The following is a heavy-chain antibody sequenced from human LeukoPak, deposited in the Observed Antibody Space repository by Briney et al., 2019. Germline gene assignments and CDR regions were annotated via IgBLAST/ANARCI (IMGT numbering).Heavy chain of an antibody. CDR3: ARDRGPCSGGSCYIGIIRY. CDR1: GGSISSGDYY. CDR2: IYYSGST. V-gene: IGHV4-30-4*01. Sequence: SETLSLTCTVSGGSISSGDYYWSWIRQPPGKGLEWLGYIYYSGSTYYNPSLKSRVTISVDTSKNQFSLKLSSVTAADTAVYYCARDRGPCSGGSCYIGIIRYWGQGTLVTVSS. J-gene: IGHJ4*02. D-gene: IGHD2-15*01.